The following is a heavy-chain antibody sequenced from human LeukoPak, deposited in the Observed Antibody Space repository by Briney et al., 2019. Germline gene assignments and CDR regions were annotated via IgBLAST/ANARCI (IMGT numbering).Heavy chain of an antibody. V-gene: IGHV3-21*01. Sequence: VGSLRLSCAASGFTFSSYSMNWVRQAPGRGLEWVSSISSSSSYIYYADSVKGRFTISRDNAKNSLYLQMNSLRAEDTAVYYCARSSITGFDYWGQGTLVTVSS. J-gene: IGHJ4*02. CDR3: ARSSITGFDY. D-gene: IGHD1-14*01. CDR1: GFTFSSYS. CDR2: ISSSSSYI.